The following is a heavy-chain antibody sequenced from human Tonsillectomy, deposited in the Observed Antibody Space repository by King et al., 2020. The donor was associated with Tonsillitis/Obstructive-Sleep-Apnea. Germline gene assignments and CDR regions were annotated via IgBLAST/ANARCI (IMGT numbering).Heavy chain of an antibody. D-gene: IGHD3-10*01. J-gene: IGHJ4*02. Sequence: QLVQSGGGLVKPGGSLRLSCAASGFTFSNAWMSCVRQAPGKGLEWVGRIKSTTDGGTTDYAAPVKGRFTISRDDSKNTLYLQMNSLKTEDTAVYYCTTQAGHWGQGTLVTVSS. CDR1: GFTFSNAW. CDR2: IKSTTDGGTT. CDR3: TTQAGH. V-gene: IGHV3-15*01.